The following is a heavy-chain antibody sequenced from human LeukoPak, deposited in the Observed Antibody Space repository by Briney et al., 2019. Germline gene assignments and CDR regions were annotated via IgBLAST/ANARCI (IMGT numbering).Heavy chain of an antibody. CDR3: ARVLTLGIWAYFDY. CDR2: IYSGGST. D-gene: IGHD7-27*01. CDR1: GFIVSSDY. Sequence: GGSLRLSCAVSGFIVSSDYMSWVRQAPGKGLEWVSTIYSGGSTYYADSVKGRFTISRDNSKNTLYLQLNSLRAEDTAVYYCARVLTLGIWAYFDYWGQGTLVTVSS. J-gene: IGHJ4*02. V-gene: IGHV3-53*05.